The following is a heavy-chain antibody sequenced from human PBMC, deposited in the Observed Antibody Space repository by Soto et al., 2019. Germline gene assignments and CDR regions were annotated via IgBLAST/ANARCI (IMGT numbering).Heavy chain of an antibody. CDR3: ARDLGWAFDC. J-gene: IGHJ4*02. D-gene: IGHD6-19*01. Sequence: PGGFLRLSCAASGFTFSTFSMNWVRQAPGRGLEWISYISGGGRPISYADSVKGRFTISRDNAKNSLYLQMDSLTDEDTAVYYCARDLGWAFDCWGQGTLVTVSS. CDR2: ISGGGRPI. CDR1: GFTFSTFS. V-gene: IGHV3-48*02.